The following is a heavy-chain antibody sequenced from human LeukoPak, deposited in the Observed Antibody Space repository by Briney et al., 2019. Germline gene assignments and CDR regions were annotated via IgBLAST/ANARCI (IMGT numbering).Heavy chain of an antibody. V-gene: IGHV3-21*01. J-gene: IGHJ4*02. Sequence: GGSLRLSCAASGFTFSSYDMNWVRQAPRKVLEWVSSISSRSSYIYYADSVKDRFTISRDNAKNSLFLQMSSLRAEDAAVYYCARGPNCGGDCYADPFDYWGQGTLVTVSS. CDR3: ARGPNCGGDCYADPFDY. D-gene: IGHD2-21*02. CDR2: ISSRSSYI. CDR1: GFTFSSYD.